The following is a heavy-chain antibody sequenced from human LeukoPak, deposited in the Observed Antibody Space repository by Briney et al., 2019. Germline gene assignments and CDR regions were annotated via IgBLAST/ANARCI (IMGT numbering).Heavy chain of an antibody. Sequence: SVKVSCKASGGTFSSYAISWVRQAPGQGLEWMGGIIPIFGTANYAQKFQGRVTITTDESTSTAYMELSSLRSEDTGVYYCASGPLGYCSGGSCPFDYWGQGTLVTVSS. CDR3: ASGPLGYCSGGSCPFDY. J-gene: IGHJ4*02. V-gene: IGHV1-69*05. CDR2: IIPIFGTA. CDR1: GGTFSSYA. D-gene: IGHD2-15*01.